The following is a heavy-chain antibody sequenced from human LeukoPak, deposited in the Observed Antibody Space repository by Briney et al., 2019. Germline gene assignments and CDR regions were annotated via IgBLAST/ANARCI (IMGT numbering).Heavy chain of an antibody. CDR3: ARGRYDYIWGSYRYTGSPLDY. V-gene: IGHV1-8*01. J-gene: IGHJ4*02. CDR2: MNPNSGNT. D-gene: IGHD3-16*02. CDR1: GYTFTSYD. Sequence: GASVKVSCKASGYTFTSYDINWVRQATGQGLEWMGWMNPNSGNTGYAQKFQGRVTMTRNTSISTAYMELSSLRSEDTAVYYCARGRYDYIWGSYRYTGSPLDYWGQGTLVTVSS.